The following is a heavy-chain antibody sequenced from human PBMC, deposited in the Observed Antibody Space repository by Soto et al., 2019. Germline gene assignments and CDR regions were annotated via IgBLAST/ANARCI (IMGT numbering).Heavy chain of an antibody. Sequence: TLSVTCAVSGGSISTINWRTWVRQPPGKGLDWIGEIYQTGSTSYNPSLESRVTISIDKSKNQFSLKLRSVTAADTAVYYCARVSSRSAFGMDVWGQGATVTVSS. CDR1: GGSISTINW. V-gene: IGHV4-4*02. CDR3: ARVSSRSAFGMDV. D-gene: IGHD6-6*01. J-gene: IGHJ6*02. CDR2: IYQTGST.